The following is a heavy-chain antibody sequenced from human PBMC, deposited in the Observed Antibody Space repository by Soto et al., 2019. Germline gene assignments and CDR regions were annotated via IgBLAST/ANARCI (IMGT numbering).Heavy chain of an antibody. J-gene: IGHJ4*02. CDR2: ISGSGGST. CDR1: GFTFSSYA. V-gene: IGHV3-23*01. Sequence: GGSLRLSCAASGFTFSSYAMSGGRQAPGKGLEWVSAISGSGGSTYYADSVNGRFTISRDNSKNTLYLQMNSLRAEDTAVYYCAKESWSSGWYCYFDYWGQGTLVTVSS. CDR3: AKESWSSGWYCYFDY. D-gene: IGHD6-19*01.